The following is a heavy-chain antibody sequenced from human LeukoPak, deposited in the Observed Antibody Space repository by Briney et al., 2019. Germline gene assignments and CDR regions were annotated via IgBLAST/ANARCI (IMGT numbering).Heavy chain of an antibody. CDR3: AKVQRGGYDSSGYYN. CDR1: GFTFSSYG. Sequence: QPGGSLRLSCAASGFTFSSYGTHWVRQAPGKGLEWVAFIRYDGSNKYYADSVKGRFTISRDNSKNTLCLQMNSLRAEDTAVYYCAKVQRGGYDSSGYYNWGQGTLVTVSS. CDR2: IRYDGSNK. D-gene: IGHD3-22*01. V-gene: IGHV3-30*02. J-gene: IGHJ4*02.